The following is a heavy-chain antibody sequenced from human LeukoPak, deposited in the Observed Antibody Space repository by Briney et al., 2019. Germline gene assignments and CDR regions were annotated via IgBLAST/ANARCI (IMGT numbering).Heavy chain of an antibody. CDR3: ARGRMIVVVITLKNYFDY. J-gene: IGHJ4*02. CDR2: INHSGST. V-gene: IGHV4-34*01. Sequence: PSETLSLTCAVYGGSFSGYYWSWIRQPPGKGLEWIGEINHSGSTNYNPSLKRRVTISVDTSKNQFSLKLSSVTAADTAVYYCARGRMIVVVITLKNYFDYWGQGTLVTVSS. D-gene: IGHD3-22*01. CDR1: GGSFSGYY.